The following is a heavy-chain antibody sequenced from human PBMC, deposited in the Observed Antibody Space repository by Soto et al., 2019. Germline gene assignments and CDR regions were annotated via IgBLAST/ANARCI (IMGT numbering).Heavy chain of an antibody. CDR1: GFTFSSYG. CDR2: IWYDGSNK. Sequence: SLRLSCAASGFTFSSYGMHWVRQAPGKGLEWVAVIWYDGSNKYYADSVKGRFTISRDNSKNTLYLQMNSLRAEDTAVYYCARDYRGSYFWPRTYWGQGTMVTVYS. V-gene: IGHV3-33*01. D-gene: IGHD1-26*01. CDR3: ARDYRGSYFWPRTY. J-gene: IGHJ4*02.